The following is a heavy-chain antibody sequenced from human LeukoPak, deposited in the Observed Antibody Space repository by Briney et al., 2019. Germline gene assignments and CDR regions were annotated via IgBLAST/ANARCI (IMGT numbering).Heavy chain of an antibody. CDR1: GFTFSSFA. Sequence: GGSLRLSCAASGFTFSSFAMSWVRQAPGKGVEWVSAISGSGGSTYYADSVKGRFTISGDNSKNTLYLQMNSLRAEDTAVYYCAKGSGLVVVVTIDYWGQGTLVTVSS. CDR2: ISGSGGST. D-gene: IGHD3-22*01. V-gene: IGHV3-23*01. CDR3: AKGSGLVVVVTIDY. J-gene: IGHJ4*02.